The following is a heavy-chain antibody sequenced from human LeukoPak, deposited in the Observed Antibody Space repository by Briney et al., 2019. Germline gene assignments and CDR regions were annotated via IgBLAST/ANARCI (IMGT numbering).Heavy chain of an antibody. Sequence: PGGSLRLSCAASGFTFSTYSMNWVRQAPGKGLEWVSFISSSRSATYYADSVKGRFTISRDNAKNSLYLQMDSLRAEDTAVYFCARAGGWAYCGNDCYSHAFDSWGQGTVVTVSS. CDR2: ISSSRSAT. V-gene: IGHV3-48*01. CDR1: GFTFSTYS. J-gene: IGHJ3*02. CDR3: ARAGGWAYCGNDCYSHAFDS. D-gene: IGHD2-21*01.